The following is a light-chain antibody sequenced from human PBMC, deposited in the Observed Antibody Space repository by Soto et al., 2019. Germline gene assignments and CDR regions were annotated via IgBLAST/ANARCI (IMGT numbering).Light chain of an antibody. CDR1: QSISTH. Sequence: VGDRVTITCRASQSISTHLAWYQQKPGKAPEVLIYDASTLESGVPSRFSGSGSGTKFTLTISSLQPDDFATYYCQQYSSNLYTFGQGTKVDIK. V-gene: IGKV1-5*01. J-gene: IGKJ2*01. CDR3: QQYSSNLYT. CDR2: DAS.